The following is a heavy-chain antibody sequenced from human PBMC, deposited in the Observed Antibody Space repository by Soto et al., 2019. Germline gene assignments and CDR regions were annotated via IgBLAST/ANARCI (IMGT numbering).Heavy chain of an antibody. Sequence: QVQLQESGPGLVKPSGTLSLTCAVSGGSFTSNNWWTWVRQPPGQGLEWIGEIYRTGSTNYNPSLKSRVTISLDKSENQCSLKVNSLTAADTAVYYCASRDPGTSVDYWGQGTLVTVSS. D-gene: IGHD1-7*01. V-gene: IGHV4-4*02. CDR2: IYRTGST. J-gene: IGHJ4*02. CDR1: GGSFTSNNW. CDR3: ASRDPGTSVDY.